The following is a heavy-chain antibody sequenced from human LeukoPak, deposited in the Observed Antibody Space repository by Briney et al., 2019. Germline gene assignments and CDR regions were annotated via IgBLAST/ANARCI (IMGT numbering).Heavy chain of an antibody. D-gene: IGHD4-23*01. J-gene: IGHJ4*02. CDR1: GFTFSNYN. CDR3: ARTGITVAPPFDY. CDR2: ISSSSSYI. V-gene: IGHV3-21*01. Sequence: GGSLRLSCAASGFTFSNYNMHWVRQAPGKGLEWVSSISSSSSYIYYADSVKGRFAISRDSAKNSLYLQMTSLRAEDTAVYYCARTGITVAPPFDYWGQGTLVTVSS.